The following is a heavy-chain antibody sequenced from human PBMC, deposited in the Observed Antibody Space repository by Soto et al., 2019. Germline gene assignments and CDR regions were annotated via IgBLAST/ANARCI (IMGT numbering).Heavy chain of an antibody. V-gene: IGHV1-69*13. CDR2: IIPIFGTA. CDR3: ARGLVAYCSGGSCYRYNWFDP. CDR1: GGTFSSYA. J-gene: IGHJ5*02. Sequence: SVKVSCKXSGGTFSSYAISWVRQAPGQGLEWMGGIIPIFGTANYAQKFQGRVTITADESTSTAYMELSSLRSEDTAVYYCARGLVAYCSGGSCYRYNWFDPWGQGTLVTVSS. D-gene: IGHD2-15*01.